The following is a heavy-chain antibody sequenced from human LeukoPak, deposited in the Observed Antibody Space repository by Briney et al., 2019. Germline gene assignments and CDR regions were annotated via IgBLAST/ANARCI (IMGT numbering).Heavy chain of an antibody. CDR1: GGSISSSSYY. Sequence: SETLSLTCTVTGGSISSSSYYWGWIRQPPGKGLEWIGSIYYSGSTYYNPSLKSRVTISVDTSKNQFSLKLSSVTAADTAVYYCARDLTVRYYYDSSGYLHDAFDIWGQGTMVTVSS. CDR3: ARDLTVRYYYDSSGYLHDAFDI. V-gene: IGHV4-39*07. J-gene: IGHJ3*02. CDR2: IYYSGST. D-gene: IGHD3-22*01.